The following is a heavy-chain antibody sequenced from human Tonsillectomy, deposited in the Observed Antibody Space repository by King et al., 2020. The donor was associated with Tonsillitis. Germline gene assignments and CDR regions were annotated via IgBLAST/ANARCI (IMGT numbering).Heavy chain of an antibody. D-gene: IGHD2-21*01. Sequence: VQLVESGGGLVQPGGSLRLSCAASGFTVSSNYMIWVRQSPGKGLEWVSVIYSGGTTHYADSVKGRFTIARDNSKNTVYLQMNSLRGEDTAVYYCARGGIATPFEYWGQGTLVTVSS. CDR1: GFTVSSNY. V-gene: IGHV3-66*01. CDR3: ARGGIATPFEY. J-gene: IGHJ4*02. CDR2: IYSGGTT.